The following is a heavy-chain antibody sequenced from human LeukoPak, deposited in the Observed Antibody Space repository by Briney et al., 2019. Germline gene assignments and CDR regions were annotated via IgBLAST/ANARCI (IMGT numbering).Heavy chain of an antibody. CDR2: IPSDGSDE. CDR1: GFTFSRYA. J-gene: IGHJ4*02. V-gene: IGHV3-30-3*01. D-gene: IGHD3-22*01. CDR3: ARVGYYDSSGYLFDY. Sequence: GGSLRLSCAVSGFTFSRYAMHWVRQAPGKGLDWVAVIPSDGSDEYYADSVKGRFTISRDNSKNTLYLQMNSLRAEDTAVYYCARVGYYDSSGYLFDYWGQGTLVTVSS.